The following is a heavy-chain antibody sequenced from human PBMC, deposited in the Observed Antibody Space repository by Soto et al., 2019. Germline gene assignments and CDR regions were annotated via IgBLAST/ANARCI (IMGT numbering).Heavy chain of an antibody. D-gene: IGHD3-3*01. V-gene: IGHV1-69*02. Sequence: GASVKVSCKASGGTFSSYTISWVRQAPGQGLEWMGRIIPILGIANYAQKFQGRVTITADKSTSTAYMELSSLRSEDTAVYYCARGPPLRFLEWLLYYDYYYYMDVWGKGTTVTVSS. J-gene: IGHJ6*03. CDR1: GGTFSSYT. CDR3: ARGPPLRFLEWLLYYDYYYYMDV. CDR2: IIPILGIA.